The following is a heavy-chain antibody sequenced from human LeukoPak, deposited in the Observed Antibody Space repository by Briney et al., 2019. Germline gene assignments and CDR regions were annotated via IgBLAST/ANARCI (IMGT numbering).Heavy chain of an antibody. CDR3: AREKREYSRSSGINWFDP. Sequence: PSETLSLTCTVSGGSISSSSYYWGWIRQPPGKGLEWIGSIYYSGSTYYNPSLKSRVTISVDTSKNQFSLKLSSVTAADTAVYYCAREKREYSRSSGINWFDPWGQGTLVTVSS. CDR1: GGSISSSSYY. D-gene: IGHD6-6*01. V-gene: IGHV4-39*02. J-gene: IGHJ5*02. CDR2: IYYSGST.